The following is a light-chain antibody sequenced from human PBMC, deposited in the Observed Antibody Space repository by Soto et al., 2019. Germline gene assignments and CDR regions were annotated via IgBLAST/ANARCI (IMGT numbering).Light chain of an antibody. CDR3: AAWDDSLNGGV. Sequence: QSVLTQPPSASGTPGQRVTISCSGRRSNIGSNTVNWYQQLPGTAPKLLIYSNNQRPSGVPDRFSGSKSGTSASLAISGLQSEDEADYYCAAWDDSLNGGVFGGGTKLTVL. J-gene: IGLJ3*02. CDR2: SNN. CDR1: RSNIGSNT. V-gene: IGLV1-44*01.